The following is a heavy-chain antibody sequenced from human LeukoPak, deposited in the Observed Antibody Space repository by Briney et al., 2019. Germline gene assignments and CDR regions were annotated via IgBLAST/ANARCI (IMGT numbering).Heavy chain of an antibody. CDR2: MNPNSGNT. CDR3: AQDRLREAGRDDY. V-gene: IGHV1-8*01. CDR1: GYTFTSDD. Sequence: GASVKVSCKASGYTFTSDDINWVRQATGQGLEWMGWMNPNSGNTGYAQKFQGKVTMTRNTSISTAYMELSSLSSEDTAVFYCAQDRLREAGRDDYWGQGTLVTVSS. J-gene: IGHJ4*02. D-gene: IGHD6-13*01.